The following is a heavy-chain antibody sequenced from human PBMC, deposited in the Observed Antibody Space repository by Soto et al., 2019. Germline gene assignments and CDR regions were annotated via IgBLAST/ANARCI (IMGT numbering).Heavy chain of an antibody. Sequence: ETLSLTCTVSGGSISSSSYYWGWIRQPPGKRLERVSGISGSGGDTYYADSVKGRFTISRDNSKNTLYLQMNSLRAEDTAVYYCAKVQGTYYDFWSGYPHNGMDVWGQGTTVTVSS. V-gene: IGHV3-23*01. CDR1: GGSISSSSYY. D-gene: IGHD3-3*01. J-gene: IGHJ6*02. CDR2: ISGSGGDT. CDR3: AKVQGTYYDFWSGYPHNGMDV.